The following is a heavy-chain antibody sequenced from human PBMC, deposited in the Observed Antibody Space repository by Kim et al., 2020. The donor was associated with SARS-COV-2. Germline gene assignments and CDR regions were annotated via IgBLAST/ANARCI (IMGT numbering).Heavy chain of an antibody. CDR3: ARSIRWIGEFLSPFDY. CDR1: GFTFSSYT. CDR2: ISRSSSYI. V-gene: IGHV3-21*01. D-gene: IGHD3-10*01. Sequence: GGSLRLSCAASGFTFSSYTLNWVRQAPGKGLEWVSSISRSSSYIYYADSVKGRFTISRDNAKNSLYLQMNSLRAEDTAVYYCARSIRWIGEFLSPFDYWG. J-gene: IGHJ4*01.